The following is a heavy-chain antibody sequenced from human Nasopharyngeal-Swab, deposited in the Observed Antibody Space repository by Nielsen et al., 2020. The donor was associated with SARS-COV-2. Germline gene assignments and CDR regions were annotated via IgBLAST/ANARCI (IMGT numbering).Heavy chain of an antibody. V-gene: IGHV3-7*03. J-gene: IGHJ4*02. Sequence: GGSLSLSCADSGFNFNTSWMTWVRQAPGKGLEWVANINPDGSEKNYVDSVKGRFTISRDNAESSLYLHMKSLRGDDTAVYYCAHYASAAYWGQGTLVTVSS. D-gene: IGHD2-2*01. CDR1: GFNFNTSW. CDR2: INPDGSEK. CDR3: AHYASAAY.